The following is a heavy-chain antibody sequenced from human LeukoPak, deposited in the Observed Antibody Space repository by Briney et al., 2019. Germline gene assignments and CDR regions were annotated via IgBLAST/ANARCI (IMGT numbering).Heavy chain of an antibody. CDR1: GYTLTELS. D-gene: IGHD1-26*01. CDR2: FDPEDGET. J-gene: IGHJ6*03. CDR3: ARDVGGSIWRENYYYYMDV. Sequence: ASVKVSCKVSGYTLTELSMHWVRQAPGKGLEWMGGFDPEDGETIYAQKLQGRVTMTTDTSTSTAYMELRSLRSDDTAVYYCARDVGGSIWRENYYYYMDVWGKGTTVTISS. V-gene: IGHV1-24*01.